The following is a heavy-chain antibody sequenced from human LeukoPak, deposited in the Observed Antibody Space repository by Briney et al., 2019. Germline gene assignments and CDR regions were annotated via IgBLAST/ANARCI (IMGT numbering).Heavy chain of an antibody. V-gene: IGHV3-30*04. D-gene: IGHD3-22*01. CDR1: GFTFSTYV. CDR3: ARDFHRRLYDSSGYYLY. CDR2: ISSDGTNK. J-gene: IGHJ4*02. Sequence: GRSLRLSCAASGFTFSTYVMHWVRQAPGKGLEWVALISSDGTNKYYGDSLKGRFTISRDNSKNTLYLQMNTLRAEDTAVYYCARDFHRRLYDSSGYYLYWGQGTLVTVSS.